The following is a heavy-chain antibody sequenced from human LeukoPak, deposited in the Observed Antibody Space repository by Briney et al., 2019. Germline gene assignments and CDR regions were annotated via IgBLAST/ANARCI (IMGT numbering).Heavy chain of an antibody. Sequence: PSETLSLTCAVSGGSISSGGYSWSWIRQPPGKGLEWIEYIYHSGSTYYNPSLKSRVTISVDRSKNQFSLKLSSVTAADTAVYYCAREPHCSGGSCYSRGFPFEWGQGTLVTVSS. D-gene: IGHD2-15*01. V-gene: IGHV4-30-2*01. CDR1: GGSISSGGYS. J-gene: IGHJ4*02. CDR3: AREPHCSGGSCYSRGFPFE. CDR2: IYHSGST.